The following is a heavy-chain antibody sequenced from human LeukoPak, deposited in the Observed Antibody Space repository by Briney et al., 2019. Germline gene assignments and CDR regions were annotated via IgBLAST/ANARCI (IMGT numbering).Heavy chain of an antibody. Sequence: GGSLRLSCAASGFTFSSYAMHWVRQAPGKGLEWVAVISYDGSNKYYADSVKGRFTISRDNSKNTLYLQMNSLRAEDTAVYYCAKDAVTIFGVVNRPFPYYYGMDVWGQGTTVTVSS. D-gene: IGHD3-3*01. CDR2: ISYDGSNK. V-gene: IGHV3-30*04. J-gene: IGHJ6*02. CDR3: AKDAVTIFGVVNRPFPYYYGMDV. CDR1: GFTFSSYA.